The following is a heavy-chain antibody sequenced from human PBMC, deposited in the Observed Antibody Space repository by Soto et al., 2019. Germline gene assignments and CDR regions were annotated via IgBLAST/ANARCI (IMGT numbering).Heavy chain of an antibody. J-gene: IGHJ4*02. V-gene: IGHV4-59*13. CDR1: GASITTYY. CDR3: ARRLFGSGWTLDS. CDR2: VYHTGST. Sequence: SATLSLTCDVSGASITTYYWSWIRQAPGKGLEWIGNVYHTGSTDYNSSLRSRVTISVDTSKNQFSLNMNSVTAADTAVYYCARRLFGSGWTLDSWGQGALVTVS. D-gene: IGHD6-19*01.